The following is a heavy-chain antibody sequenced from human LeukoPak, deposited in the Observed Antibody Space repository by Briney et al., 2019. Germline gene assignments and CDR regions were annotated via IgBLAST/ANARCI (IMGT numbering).Heavy chain of an antibody. D-gene: IGHD4-11*01. CDR3: AKQSSTHRDYRNAPLDY. CDR1: GFTFSSYA. J-gene: IGHJ4*02. CDR2: ISGSGGST. V-gene: IGHV3-23*01. Sequence: PGGSLRLSCAASGFTFSSYAMSWVRQAPGKGLEWVSAISGSGGSTYYADSVKGRFTISRDNSKNTLYLQMNSLRAEDTAVYYCAKQSSTHRDYRNAPLDYWGQGTLVTVSS.